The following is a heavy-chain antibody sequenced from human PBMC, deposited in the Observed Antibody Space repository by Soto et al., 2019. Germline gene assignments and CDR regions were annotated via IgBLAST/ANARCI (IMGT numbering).Heavy chain of an antibody. J-gene: IGHJ5*02. CDR1: GGSISSGDYY. Sequence: PSETLSLTCTVSGGSISSGDYYWSWIRQPPGKGLEWIGYIYYSGSTNYNPSLKSRVTISVDRSKNQFSLKLTSVTAADTAIYYCVKDRVSSGCNWFDPWGQGTLVTVSS. D-gene: IGHD3-22*01. V-gene: IGHV4-30-4*01. CDR3: VKDRVSSGCNWFDP. CDR2: IYYSGST.